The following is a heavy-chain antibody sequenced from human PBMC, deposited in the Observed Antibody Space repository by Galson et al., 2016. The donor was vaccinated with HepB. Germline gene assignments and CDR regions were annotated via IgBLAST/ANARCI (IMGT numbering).Heavy chain of an antibody. CDR1: GFTFSSYW. CDR2: INSDGRST. Sequence: SLRLSCAASGFTFSSYWMHWVRQAPGKGLVWVSRINSDGRSTSYADSVKGRFTISRDNAKNTLYLQMNSLRAGDTAVYYCARDPPYYDILTDEGYFDLWGRGTLVTVSS. D-gene: IGHD3-9*01. J-gene: IGHJ2*01. V-gene: IGHV3-74*01. CDR3: ARDPPYYDILTDEGYFDL.